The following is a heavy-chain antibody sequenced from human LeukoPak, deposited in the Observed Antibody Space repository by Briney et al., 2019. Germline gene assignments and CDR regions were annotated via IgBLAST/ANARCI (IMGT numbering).Heavy chain of an antibody. Sequence: GGSLTLSCAAYGFTVSSNYMSWVRQAPGKGLEWVSVIYSGGSTYYADSVKGRFTISRDNSKNPPYLQMNSLRAEDTAVYYCARGPSTQQSDTAMAIYWGQGTLVSVSS. D-gene: IGHD5-18*01. V-gene: IGHV3-66*01. CDR1: GFTVSSNY. CDR3: ARGPSTQQSDTAMAIY. J-gene: IGHJ4*02. CDR2: IYSGGST.